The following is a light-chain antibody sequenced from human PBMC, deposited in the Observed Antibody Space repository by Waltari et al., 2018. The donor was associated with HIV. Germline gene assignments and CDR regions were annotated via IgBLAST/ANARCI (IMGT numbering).Light chain of an antibody. CDR3: ASWDDNLSGWV. Sequence: QSVLTQPPSASGTPGQSVSISCSGSRSNIGSNYVYWYQHLPGTTPKVVIYRSDQRPPGVPDRFSGSNSVTSASLAISGLRSEDEAHYYCASWDDNLSGWVFGGGTKLTVL. CDR1: RSNIGSNY. J-gene: IGLJ3*02. CDR2: RSD. V-gene: IGLV1-47*01.